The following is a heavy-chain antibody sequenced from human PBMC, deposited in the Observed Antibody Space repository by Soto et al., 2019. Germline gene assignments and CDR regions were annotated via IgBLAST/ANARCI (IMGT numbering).Heavy chain of an antibody. CDR3: ARDRMGDGYSYAYYYYGMDV. J-gene: IGHJ6*02. CDR1: GGTFSSYA. CDR2: IIPIFGTA. D-gene: IGHD5-18*01. V-gene: IGHV1-69*13. Sequence: SVKVSCKASGGTFSSYAISWVRQAPGQGLEWMGGIIPIFGTANYAQKFQGRVSITADESTSTAYMELSSLRSEDTAVYYCARDRMGDGYSYAYYYYGMDVWGQGTTVTVSS.